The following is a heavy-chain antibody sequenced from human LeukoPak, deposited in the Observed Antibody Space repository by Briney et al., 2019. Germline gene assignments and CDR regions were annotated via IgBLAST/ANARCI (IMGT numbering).Heavy chain of an antibody. CDR3: PRCGSFRY. D-gene: IGHD2-15*01. CDR2: RNTNTGNT. Sequence: GASXXXXCKASGYTFTSYDINWVRQATGQGLEWRGWRNTNTGNTPYPQKFHTTVTMTTNTSISTAYMELTSLRSDDTAVYYCPRCGSFRYWDQGTLVPVSS. CDR1: GYTFTSYD. J-gene: IGHJ4*02. V-gene: IGHV1-8*01.